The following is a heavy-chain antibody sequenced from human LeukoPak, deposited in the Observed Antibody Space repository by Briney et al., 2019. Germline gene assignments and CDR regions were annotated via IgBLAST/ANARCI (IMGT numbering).Heavy chain of an antibody. CDR2: IIPIFGTA. CDR1: GGTFSNYA. Sequence: SVKVSCKASGGTFSNYAISWVRQAPGQGLEWMGGIIPIFGTANYAQKFQGRVTITADESTSTAYMELSSLRSEDTAVYYCARDLGSNWNALDYWGQGTLVTVSS. V-gene: IGHV1-69*13. J-gene: IGHJ4*02. CDR3: ARDLGSNWNALDY. D-gene: IGHD1-20*01.